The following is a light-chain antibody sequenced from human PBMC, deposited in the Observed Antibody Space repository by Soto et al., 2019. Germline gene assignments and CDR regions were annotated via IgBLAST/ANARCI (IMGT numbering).Light chain of an antibody. CDR1: ESVSSSY. V-gene: IGKV3-20*01. Sequence: EIVLTQSPGTLSLSPGERATLSCRASESVSSSYLAWYQQKPGQAPRLLIFGASSRATGTPDSFSGSGSGTDFTLTISRLEPEDFAVYYCQQYGSSPPWTFGQGTEVEIK. J-gene: IGKJ1*01. CDR3: QQYGSSPPWT. CDR2: GAS.